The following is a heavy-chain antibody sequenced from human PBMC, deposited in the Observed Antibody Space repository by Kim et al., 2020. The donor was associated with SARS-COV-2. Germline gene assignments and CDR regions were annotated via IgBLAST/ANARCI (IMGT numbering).Heavy chain of an antibody. CDR3: VKGAGGGGYDSGDFDY. CDR2: ISSNGGST. Sequence: GGSLRLSCSASGFTFSSYAMHWVRQAPGKGLEYVSAISSNGGSTYYADSVKGRFTISRDNSKNTLYLQMSSLRAEDTAVYYCVKGAGGGGYDSGDFDYWGQGTLVTVSS. D-gene: IGHD5-12*01. J-gene: IGHJ4*02. CDR1: GFTFSSYA. V-gene: IGHV3-64D*09.